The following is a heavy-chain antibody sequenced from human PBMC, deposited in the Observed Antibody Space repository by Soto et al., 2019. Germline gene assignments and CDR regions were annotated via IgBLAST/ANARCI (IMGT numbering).Heavy chain of an antibody. D-gene: IGHD4-17*01. CDR3: ARDPSNDYGDYWWFDP. CDR2: IIPIFGTA. J-gene: IGHJ5*02. V-gene: IGHV1-69*12. Sequence: QVQLVQSGAEVKKPGSSVKVSCKASGGTFSSYAISWVRQAPGQGLEWMGGIIPIFGTANYAQKFQGRVTITADESTSTAYMELSSLRAEDTAVYYCARDPSNDYGDYWWFDPWGQGTLVTVSS. CDR1: GGTFSSYA.